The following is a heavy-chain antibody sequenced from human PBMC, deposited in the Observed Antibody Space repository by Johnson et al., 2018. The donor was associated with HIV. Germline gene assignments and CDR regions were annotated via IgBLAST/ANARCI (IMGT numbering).Heavy chain of an antibody. CDR2: IGSSGDT. V-gene: IGHV3-13*01. J-gene: IGHJ3*02. CDR3: AGGYGSGSGDAFDI. Sequence: VQLVESGGGLVQPGGSLRLSCAASGFIFSSYDMHWVRQTTGKGLEWISGIGSSGDTFYPGSVKGRFTISRANAKNSLYLQMNSLRAGDTGVYYCAGGYGSGSGDAFDIWGQGTMVTVSS. D-gene: IGHD3-10*01. CDR1: GFIFSSYD.